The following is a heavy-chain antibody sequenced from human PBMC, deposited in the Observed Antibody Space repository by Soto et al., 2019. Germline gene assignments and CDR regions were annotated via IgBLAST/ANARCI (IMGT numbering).Heavy chain of an antibody. Sequence: SVKVSCKASGGTFSSYAISWGREAPVQGLEWMGGIIPIFGTANYAQKFQGRVTITADKSTSTAYMELSSLRSEDTAVYYCARGRWLELRENWFDPWGQGTLVTVSS. V-gene: IGHV1-69*06. CDR2: IIPIFGTA. CDR1: GGTFSSYA. CDR3: ARGRWLELRENWFDP. D-gene: IGHD1-7*01. J-gene: IGHJ5*02.